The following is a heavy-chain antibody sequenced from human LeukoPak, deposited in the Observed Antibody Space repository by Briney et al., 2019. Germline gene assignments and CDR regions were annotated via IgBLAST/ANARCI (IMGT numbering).Heavy chain of an antibody. Sequence: PAGSLRLSCAASGFTFSSYGMHWVRQAPGKGLEWVAFIRYDGSNKYYADSVKGRLTISRDNSKNMLYLQMNSLRAEDTAVYYCAKDGSYYGSGSYLDYWGQGTLVTVSS. J-gene: IGHJ4*02. V-gene: IGHV3-30*02. CDR1: GFTFSSYG. CDR3: AKDGSYYGSGSYLDY. D-gene: IGHD3-10*01. CDR2: IRYDGSNK.